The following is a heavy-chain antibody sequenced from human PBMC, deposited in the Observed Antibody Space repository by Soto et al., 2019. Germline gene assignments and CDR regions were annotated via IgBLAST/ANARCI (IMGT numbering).Heavy chain of an antibody. Sequence: EVQLLESGGGLVQPGGSLRLSCAASGFTFSSYAMSWVRQAPGKGLEWVSAISGSGGSTYYADSVKGRFTISRDNSKNTLYLQMNSLRAEDTAVYYCAKGQYCSGGSCYSWYFDLWGRGTLVTVSS. V-gene: IGHV3-23*01. CDR3: AKGQYCSGGSCYSWYFDL. D-gene: IGHD2-15*01. CDR1: GFTFSSYA. J-gene: IGHJ2*01. CDR2: ISGSGGST.